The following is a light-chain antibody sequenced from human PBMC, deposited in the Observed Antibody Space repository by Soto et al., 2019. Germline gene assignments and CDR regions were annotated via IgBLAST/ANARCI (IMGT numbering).Light chain of an antibody. V-gene: IGLV1-44*01. CDR3: AAWDDSLNGVV. J-gene: IGLJ2*01. Sequence: QAVVTQPPSASATPGQRVTISCSGSSSNIGSDTVNWYQQLPGTAPKLLIYTNNQRPLGVPDRFSGSKSGTSASLAISGLLSEDEADYYCAAWDDSLNGVVFGGGTKLTVL. CDR1: SSNIGSDT. CDR2: TNN.